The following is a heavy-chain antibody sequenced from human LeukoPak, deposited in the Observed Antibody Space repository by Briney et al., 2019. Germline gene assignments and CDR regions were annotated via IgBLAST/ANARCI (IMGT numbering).Heavy chain of an antibody. CDR3: GRGRKSSSLYYYYMDV. CDR2: INGDGSST. CDR1: GFTFSSYW. D-gene: IGHD6-19*01. Sequence: GGSLRLSCAASGFTFSSYWMHWVRQAPGKGLVWVSCINGDGSSTSYADSVKGRFTISRDNAKNTLYLQMNSLRAEDTAVYYCGRGRKSSSLYYYYMDVWGKGTTVTASS. J-gene: IGHJ6*03. V-gene: IGHV3-74*01.